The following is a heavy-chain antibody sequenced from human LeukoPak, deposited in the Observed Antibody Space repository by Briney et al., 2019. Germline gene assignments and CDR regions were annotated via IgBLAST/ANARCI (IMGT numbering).Heavy chain of an antibody. V-gene: IGHV3-48*04. Sequence: GSLRLSCAASGFTFSSYWMHWVRQAPGKGLEWVSYISSSGSNIYYADSVKGRFTISRDNAKNSLYLQMNSLRAEDTAVYYCARALGPWGQGTLVTVSS. J-gene: IGHJ5*02. CDR2: ISSSGSNI. CDR3: ARALGP. D-gene: IGHD3-16*01. CDR1: GFTFSSYW.